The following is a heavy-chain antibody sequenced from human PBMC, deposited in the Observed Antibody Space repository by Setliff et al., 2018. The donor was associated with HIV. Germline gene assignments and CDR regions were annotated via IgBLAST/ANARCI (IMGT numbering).Heavy chain of an antibody. CDR1: GYSISSGYY. J-gene: IGHJ4*01. CDR3: ARGAIAAAGDFDY. CDR2: IYHSGTT. D-gene: IGHD6-13*01. V-gene: IGHV4-38-2*01. Sequence: PSETLSLTCVVSGYSISSGYYWGWIRQPPGKGLEWIGSIYHSGTTYYNPSLKSRVTVSVDTSKNQFSLKVNSVTAADTAVYYCARGAIAAAGDFDYWGHGTLVTVSS.